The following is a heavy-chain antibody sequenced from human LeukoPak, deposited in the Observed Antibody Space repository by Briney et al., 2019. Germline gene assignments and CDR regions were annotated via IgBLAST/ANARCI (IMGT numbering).Heavy chain of an antibody. CDR1: GGSISSYY. D-gene: IGHD2-21*02. CDR2: IYTSGSTS. CDR3: ASAYCGGDCTPYWYFDL. V-gene: IGHV4-4*07. Sequence: PSETLSLTCTVSGGSISSYYWSWIRQPAGKGLEWIGRIYTSGSTSNHNPSLKSRVTMSVDTSKNQFSLKLSSVTAADTAVYYCASAYCGGDCTPYWYFDLWGRGTLVTVSS. J-gene: IGHJ2*01.